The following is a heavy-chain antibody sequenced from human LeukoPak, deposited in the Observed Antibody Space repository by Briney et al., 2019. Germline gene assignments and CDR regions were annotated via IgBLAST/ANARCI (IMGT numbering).Heavy chain of an antibody. CDR3: ARGKIGAATAFDS. D-gene: IGHD3-16*01. Sequence: SETLSLTCNVPGASISSYYWSWIRQPAGKGLEWIGRIYTSGSTNYNPSLKSRLTMSVDTSKNEFSLNLRSVTAADTAMYYCARGKIGAATAFDSWGQGTLVTVSS. V-gene: IGHV4-4*07. CDR2: IYTSGST. CDR1: GASISSYY. J-gene: IGHJ4*02.